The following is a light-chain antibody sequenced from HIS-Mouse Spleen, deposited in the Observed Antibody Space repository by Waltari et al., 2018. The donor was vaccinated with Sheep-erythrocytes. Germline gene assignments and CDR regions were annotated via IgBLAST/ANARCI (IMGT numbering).Light chain of an antibody. V-gene: IGLV4-69*01. Sequence: QLVLTQSPSASASLGASVKLTCTLSSGHSSYAIACHQQQPEKRPRYLMKLNSEGSHSKGDGIPARFSGSSSGAERYLTISSLQSEDEADYYCCSYAGSYHHVFATGTKVTVL. CDR2: LNSEGSH. CDR1: SGHSSYA. J-gene: IGLJ1*01. CDR3: CSYAGSYHHV.